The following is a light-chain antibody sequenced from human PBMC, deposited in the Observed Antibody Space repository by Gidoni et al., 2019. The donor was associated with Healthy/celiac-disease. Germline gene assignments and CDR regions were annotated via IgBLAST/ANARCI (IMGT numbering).Light chain of an antibody. V-gene: IGLV2-14*01. CDR1: SSDVGGYNS. J-gene: IGLJ1*01. CDR2: EVS. CDR3: SSSTSSSTLV. Sequence: QAALTQHASGAGSPGQSITISCTGTSSDVGGYNSVSWYQQHPGKAPKLMIYEVSNRPSGVSNLFSGSKSGNTASLTISWLQAEDEADYYCSSSTSSSTLVFGTGTKVTVL.